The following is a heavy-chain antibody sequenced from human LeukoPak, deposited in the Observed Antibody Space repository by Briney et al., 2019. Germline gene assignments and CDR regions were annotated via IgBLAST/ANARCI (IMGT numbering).Heavy chain of an antibody. J-gene: IGHJ3*02. V-gene: IGHV4-39*07. CDR2: NYYSGST. CDR3: ARPRLGATPFDAFDI. CDR1: GGSLSSYY. D-gene: IGHD1-26*01. Sequence: SETLSLTCTVSGGSLSSYYWGWIRQPPGKGLEWIGSNYYSGSTCFNPSLKSRVTISVDTSKNQFSLKLSSVTAADPAVYYCARPRLGATPFDAFDIWGQGTMVTVSS.